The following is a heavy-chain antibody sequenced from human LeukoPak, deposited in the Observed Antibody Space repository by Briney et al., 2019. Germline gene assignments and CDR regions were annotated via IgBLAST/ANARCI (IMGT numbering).Heavy chain of an antibody. D-gene: IGHD3-10*01. CDR1: GFTFSTYG. CDR3: ARGPRITLVRGGQWYYYMDV. CDR2: ISGSGGST. J-gene: IGHJ6*03. Sequence: GGTPRLSCAASGFTFSTYGMSWVRQAPGKGLEWVSAISGSGGSTNYAQKFQGRVTMTRDTSTSTVYMELSSLRSEDTAVYYCARGPRITLVRGGQWYYYMDVWGKGTTVTISS. V-gene: IGHV3-23*01.